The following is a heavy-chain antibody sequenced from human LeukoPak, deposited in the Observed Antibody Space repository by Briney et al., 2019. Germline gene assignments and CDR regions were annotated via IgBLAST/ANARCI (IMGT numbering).Heavy chain of an antibody. CDR3: ARRYFDY. Sequence: GGSLRLSCVASGFIFSDYWMSWVRQAPGKGLEWVANIKQDGSAKHYVDSVKGRFTISRDNAKNPLYLQMNSLRAEDTAIYYCARRYFDYWGQGTLVTVSS. J-gene: IGHJ4*02. CDR2: IKQDGSAK. V-gene: IGHV3-7*03. CDR1: GFIFSDYW.